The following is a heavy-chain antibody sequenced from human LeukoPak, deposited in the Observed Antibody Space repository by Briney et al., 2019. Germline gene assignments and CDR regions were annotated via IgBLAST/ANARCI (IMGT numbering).Heavy chain of an antibody. CDR2: ISTSGST. CDR3: ARNEFRSYGLVHY. Sequence: SETLSLTCTVSGDPMGNDYWSWIRQSAGKGLEWIGRISTSGSTDYNPSLRSRVTMSVDTSRNQFSLTLTSMTAADTAVYYCARNEFRSYGLVHYWGQGTLVTVSS. CDR1: GDPMGNDY. D-gene: IGHD6-6*01. V-gene: IGHV4-4*07. J-gene: IGHJ4*02.